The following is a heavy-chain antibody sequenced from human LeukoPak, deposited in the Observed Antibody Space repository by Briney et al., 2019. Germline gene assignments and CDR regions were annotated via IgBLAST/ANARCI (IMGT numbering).Heavy chain of an antibody. CDR3: ARDLEVWFGEYEYNWFDP. D-gene: IGHD3-10*01. J-gene: IGHJ5*02. CDR1: GFTFSSYA. V-gene: IGHV3-30-3*01. CDR2: ISYDGSNR. Sequence: PGGSLRLSCAASGFTFSSYAMHWVRQAPGKGLEWVAVISYDGSNRYYADSVKGRFTISRDNSKNTLYLQMNSLRAEDTAVYYCARDLEVWFGEYEYNWFDPWGQGTLGTVSS.